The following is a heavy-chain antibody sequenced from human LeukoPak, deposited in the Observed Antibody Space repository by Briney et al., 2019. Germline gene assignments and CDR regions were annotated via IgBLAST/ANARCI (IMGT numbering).Heavy chain of an antibody. CDR3: ARIGYYHRSGSPGPRDNWFDA. V-gene: IGHV5-10-1*01. Sequence: GESLKISCEGSGYSFTKHWISWVRQMPGKSLEWMGRINPSDSYTDYSPSCQGHVTISADKSISIAYLQWSSLKASDTAMYYCARIGYYHRSGSPGPRDNWFDAWGQGTLVTVSS. CDR1: GYSFTKHW. CDR2: INPSDSYT. D-gene: IGHD3-10*01. J-gene: IGHJ5*02.